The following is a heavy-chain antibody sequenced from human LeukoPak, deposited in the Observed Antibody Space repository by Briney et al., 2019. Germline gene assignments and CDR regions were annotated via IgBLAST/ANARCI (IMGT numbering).Heavy chain of an antibody. CDR3: ARDEVTVASSPSYWFFAL. CDR2: ISGSSTYI. D-gene: IGHD2-15*01. J-gene: IGHJ2*01. V-gene: IGHV3-21*06. Sequence: NSGGSLRLSCAASGFTFSSYTMNWVRQAPGKGLEWVSSISGSSTYIFSADSMKGRFTISRDNAKNSLYLQINSLRAEDTAIYYCARDEVTVASSPSYWFFALWGRGTLVTVSS. CDR1: GFTFSSYT.